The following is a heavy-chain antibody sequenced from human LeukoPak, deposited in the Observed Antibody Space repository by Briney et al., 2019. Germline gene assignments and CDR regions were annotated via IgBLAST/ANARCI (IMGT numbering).Heavy chain of an antibody. V-gene: IGHV3-53*01. J-gene: IGHJ4*02. CDR2: IYSDGST. CDR1: GFIFSSYS. Sequence: GGSLRLSCAASGFIFSSYSMNWVRQAPGKGLEWVSLIYSDGSTYYADSVKGRFTVSRDNSKNTLYLQMNSLSAEDTAVYYCVREAQYYLDYWGQGTLVTVSS. CDR3: VREAQYYLDY. D-gene: IGHD3-16*01.